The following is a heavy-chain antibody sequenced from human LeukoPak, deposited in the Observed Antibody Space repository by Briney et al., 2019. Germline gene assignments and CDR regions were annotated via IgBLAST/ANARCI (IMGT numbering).Heavy chain of an antibody. CDR2: IYHSGSN. CDR3: ARGVTMVRGAAYFDY. Sequence: SETLSLTCAVSGYSISCGYYWGWIRQPPGKGLEWIGSIYHSGSNYYNPSLKSPVTISVDTSKTQFSLKLSSVTAADTAVYYCARGVTMVRGAAYFDYWGQGTLVTVSS. J-gene: IGHJ4*02. D-gene: IGHD3-10*01. CDR1: GYSISCGYY. V-gene: IGHV4-38-2*01.